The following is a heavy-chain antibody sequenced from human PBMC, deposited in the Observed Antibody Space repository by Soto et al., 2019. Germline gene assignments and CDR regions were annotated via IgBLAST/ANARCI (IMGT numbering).Heavy chain of an antibody. CDR3: IGRSLGASEFAY. CDR1: GFTFSDHY. D-gene: IGHD1-26*01. V-gene: IGHV3-72*01. Sequence: EVQLVESGGGLVQPGGSLRLSCAASGFTFSDHYMDWVRQAPGKGLEWVGRTRNKAGNYATEYAASVKGRFTMSRDESKNSLDLQMNSLKNEDTAVYYCIGRSLGASEFAYWGQGILVTGSS. J-gene: IGHJ4*01. CDR2: TRNKAGNYAT.